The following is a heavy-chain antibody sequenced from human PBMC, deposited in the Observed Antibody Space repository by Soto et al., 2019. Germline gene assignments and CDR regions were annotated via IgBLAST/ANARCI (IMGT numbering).Heavy chain of an antibody. D-gene: IGHD2-21*02. J-gene: IGHJ6*02. CDR1: GGYLSGYY. CDR2: MYNTGST. V-gene: IGHV4-59*01. CDR3: ARDLWGYCGTDCYPLDV. Sequence: PSETLSLTCPVSGGYLSGYYWSWIRQTPGKGLEWIGYMYNTGSTVYNPSFKSRVTISVDTSKNQFSLKLNSVTAADTAVYYCARDLWGYCGTDCYPLDVWGQGTTVTSP.